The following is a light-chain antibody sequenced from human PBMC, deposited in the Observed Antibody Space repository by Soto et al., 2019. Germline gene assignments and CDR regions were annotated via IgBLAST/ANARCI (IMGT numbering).Light chain of an antibody. J-gene: IGKJ4*01. CDR3: MQATHFIT. V-gene: IGKV2-24*01. Sequence: IVMTQTPLSSPVTLGQPASISCRSSQSLVHSDGNTYLSWLQQRPGQPPRLLIYKISIRYSGVPDRFSGSGADTDFTLKISRVEGEDVGTYYCMQATHFITFGGGTKVDIK. CDR2: KIS. CDR1: QSLVHSDGNTY.